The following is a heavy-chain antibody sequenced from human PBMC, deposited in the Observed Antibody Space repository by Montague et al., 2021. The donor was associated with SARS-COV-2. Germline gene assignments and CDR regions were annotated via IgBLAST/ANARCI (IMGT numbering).Heavy chain of an antibody. CDR3: ARDTGLLWFGKDAFDI. J-gene: IGHJ3*02. V-gene: IGHV3-21*01. Sequence: SLRLSCAAYGFTFSSYSMNWVRQAPGKGLEWVSSISSSSSYIYYADSVKGRFTISRDNAKNSLYLQMNSLRAEDTAVYYCARDTGLLWFGKDAFDIWGQGTMVTVSS. D-gene: IGHD3-10*01. CDR1: GFTFSSYS. CDR2: ISSSSSYI.